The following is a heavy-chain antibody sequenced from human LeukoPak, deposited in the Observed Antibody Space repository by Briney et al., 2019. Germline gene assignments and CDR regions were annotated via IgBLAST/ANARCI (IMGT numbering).Heavy chain of an antibody. D-gene: IGHD6-13*01. V-gene: IGHV3-48*02. CDR1: GLTFSNFG. CDR2: ISSSSSSI. CDR3: ARDSGGSSGWYYFDY. Sequence: GSLGLSCAASGLTFSNFGMNWVRQAPGKGLEWVSYISSSSSSIYYADSVRGRFTISRDNAKNSLYLQMNSLRDEDTAVYYCARDSGGSSGWYYFDYWGQGTLVTVSS. J-gene: IGHJ4*02.